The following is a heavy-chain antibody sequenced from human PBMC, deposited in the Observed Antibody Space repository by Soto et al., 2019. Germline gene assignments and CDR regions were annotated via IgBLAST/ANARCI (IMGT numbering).Heavy chain of an antibody. J-gene: IGHJ3*02. Sequence: QVQLVESGGDVVQPGRSLRLSCAASGSTFSSYDIHWVRQAPGKGLEWVAHITPDGNRAYYADSVKGRFTVSRDNARNTVYLEVKSLRPEYTAVYHFVRGSSHGAFDIWGQGTLVTVSS. V-gene: IGHV3-30-3*01. CDR1: GSTFSSYD. CDR3: VRGSSHGAFDI. CDR2: ITPDGNRA.